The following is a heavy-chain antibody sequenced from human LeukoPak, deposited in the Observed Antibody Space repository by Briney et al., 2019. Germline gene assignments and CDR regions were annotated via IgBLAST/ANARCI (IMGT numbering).Heavy chain of an antibody. CDR2: IGTTGDT. CDR3: AREEEWLLLPTGVDY. CDR1: GFTFSSYD. Sequence: GGSLRLSCEVSGFTFSSYDMHWVRHTTGKGLEWVSGIGTTGDTHYPDSVKGRFTVSRENAKNSLYLQMNSLRAEDTAVYYCAREEEWLLLPTGVDYWGQGTLVTVSS. D-gene: IGHD3-22*01. V-gene: IGHV3-13*01. J-gene: IGHJ4*02.